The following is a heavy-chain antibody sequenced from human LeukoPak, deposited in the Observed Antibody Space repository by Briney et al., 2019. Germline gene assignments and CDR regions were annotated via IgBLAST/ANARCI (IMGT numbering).Heavy chain of an antibody. CDR3: ATEFSLTR. CDR1: GFSFGKYA. J-gene: IGHJ4*02. D-gene: IGHD4-11*01. Sequence: GGSLRLSCAASGFSFGKYAMHWVRQAPGKGLEWVADISYDGGHTDYIASVKGRFTVSGDNSKNMLFLQMSSLRPEDAAVYFCATEFSLTRWGQGTLVTVSS. CDR2: ISYDGGHT. V-gene: IGHV3-30*04.